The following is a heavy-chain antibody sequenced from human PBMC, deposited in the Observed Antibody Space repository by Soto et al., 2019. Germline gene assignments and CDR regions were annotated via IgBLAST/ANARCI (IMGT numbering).Heavy chain of an antibody. D-gene: IGHD3-10*01. CDR1: GGTFSSYT. CDR3: AREHGGSGSWFAP. CDR2: IIPSLGIA. Sequence: QVQLVQSGAEVKKPGSSVKVSCKASGGTFSSYTLSWVRQAPGQGLEWMGRIIPSLGIANYAQKFQGRVTITADKSTSTAYMELSSLRSEDTAVYYCAREHGGSGSWFAPWGQGTLVTVSS. V-gene: IGHV1-69*08. J-gene: IGHJ5*02.